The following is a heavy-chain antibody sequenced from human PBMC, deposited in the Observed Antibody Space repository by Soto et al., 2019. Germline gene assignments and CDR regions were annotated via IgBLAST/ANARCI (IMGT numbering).Heavy chain of an antibody. J-gene: IGHJ6*02. D-gene: IGHD1-7*01. CDR3: ARTAGTTFISYYYYYGMDV. CDR1: GGSISSYY. V-gene: IGHV4-59*01. Sequence: SETLSRTCTVSGGSISSYYWSWIRQPPGKGLEWIGYIYYSGSTNYNPSLKSRVTISVDTSKNQFSLKLSSVTAADTAVYYCARTAGTTFISYYYYYGMDVWGQGTTVTVSS. CDR2: IYYSGST.